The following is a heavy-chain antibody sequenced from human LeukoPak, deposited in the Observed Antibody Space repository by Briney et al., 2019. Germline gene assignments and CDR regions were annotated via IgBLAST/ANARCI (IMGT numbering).Heavy chain of an antibody. V-gene: IGHV3-30-3*01. CDR3: ARGASTGTTYFDY. D-gene: IGHD1-1*01. CDR2: KSYDGSNK. J-gene: IGHJ4*02. CDR1: GFTFSSYA. Sequence: PGRSLRLSCAASGFTFSSYAMHWVRQAPGKGLEWVAVKSYDGSNKYYADSVKGRFTISRDNSKNTLYLQMNSLRAEDTAVYYCARGASTGTTYFDYWGQGTLVTVSS.